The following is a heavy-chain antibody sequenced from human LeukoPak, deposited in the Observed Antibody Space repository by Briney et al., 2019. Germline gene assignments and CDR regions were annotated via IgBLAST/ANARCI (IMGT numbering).Heavy chain of an antibody. CDR1: GGSISSGGYY. Sequence: SQTLSLTCTVSGGSISSGGYYWSWIRQPPGKGLEWIGYIYHSGSTYYNPSLKSRVTTSVDRSKNQFSLKLSSVTAADTAVYYCARVRAYCGGDCYRPVFDYWGQGTLVTVSS. V-gene: IGHV4-30-2*01. J-gene: IGHJ4*02. CDR3: ARVRAYCGGDCYRPVFDY. CDR2: IYHSGST. D-gene: IGHD2-21*01.